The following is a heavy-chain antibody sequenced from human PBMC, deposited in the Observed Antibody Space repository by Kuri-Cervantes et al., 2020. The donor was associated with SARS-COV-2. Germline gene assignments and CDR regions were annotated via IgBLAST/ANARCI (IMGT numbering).Heavy chain of an antibody. V-gene: IGHV2-70*11. CDR2: IDWDDDK. CDR3: ARIQATTVIADF. Sequence: SGPTLVKPTQTLTLTCTFSGFSLSTSGMCVSWIRQPPGKALEWLARIDWDDDKYYSTSLRTRLTISKGTSKNQVVLTMTNVDPVDTATYYCARIQATTVIADFWGQGTLVTVSS. D-gene: IGHD4-11*01. J-gene: IGHJ4*02. CDR1: GFSLSTSGMC.